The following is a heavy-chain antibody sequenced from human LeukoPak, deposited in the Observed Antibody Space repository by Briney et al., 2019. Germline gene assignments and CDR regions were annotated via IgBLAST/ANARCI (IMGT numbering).Heavy chain of an antibody. CDR1: GGSISSGTYY. CDR3: ARGLPKHDYGDYGGTWFDP. D-gene: IGHD4-17*01. V-gene: IGHV4-61*02. Sequence: SETLSLTCTVSGGSISSGTYYWSWIRQPAGKGLEWIGRFYTSGSTNYNPSLKSRVTMSIDTSKNQFSLRLSSVTAADTALYYCARGLPKHDYGDYGGTWFDPWGQGALVTVSS. J-gene: IGHJ5*02. CDR2: FYTSGST.